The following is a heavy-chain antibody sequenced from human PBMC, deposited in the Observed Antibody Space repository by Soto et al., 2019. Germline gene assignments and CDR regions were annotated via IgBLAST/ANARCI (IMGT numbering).Heavy chain of an antibody. J-gene: IGHJ5*02. CDR1: GGSISSGGYY. CDR3: ALRFPNWCDP. V-gene: IGHV4-31*03. Sequence: SETMSLTCTVSGGSISSGGYYWSWIRQHPGKGLEWIGYIYYSGSTYYNPSLKSRVTISVDTSKNQFSLKLSSVTAADTAVYYWALRFPNWCDPWGQGTLGTVSA. CDR2: IYYSGST.